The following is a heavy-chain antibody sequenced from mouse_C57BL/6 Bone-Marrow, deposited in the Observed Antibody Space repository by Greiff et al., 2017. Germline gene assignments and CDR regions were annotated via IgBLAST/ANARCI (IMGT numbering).Heavy chain of an antibody. CDR3: VGMGPHYFDY. J-gene: IGHJ2*01. V-gene: IGHV10-1*01. Sequence: EVQLVESGGGLVQPKGSLKLSCAASGFSFNTYAMNWVRQAPGKGLEWVARIRSKSNNYATYYADSVKDRFTISRDDSESMLYLQMNNLKTEDTDMYYCVGMGPHYFDYWGQGTTLTVSS. CDR1: GFSFNTYA. CDR2: IRSKSNNYAT.